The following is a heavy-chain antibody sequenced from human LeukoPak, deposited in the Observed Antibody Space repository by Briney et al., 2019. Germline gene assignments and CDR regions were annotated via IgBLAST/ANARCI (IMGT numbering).Heavy chain of an antibody. J-gene: IGHJ4*02. CDR2: ISYDGSNK. CDR3: AKDRNPRRAKDDYFDY. Sequence: GGSLRLSCAASGFTFSSYGMHWVRQAPGKGLEWVAVISYDGSNKYYADYVKGRFIISRDNSKNTLYLQMNSLRAEDTAVYYCAKDRNPRRAKDDYFDYWGQGTLVTVSS. CDR1: GFTFSSYG. D-gene: IGHD1-26*01. V-gene: IGHV3-30*18.